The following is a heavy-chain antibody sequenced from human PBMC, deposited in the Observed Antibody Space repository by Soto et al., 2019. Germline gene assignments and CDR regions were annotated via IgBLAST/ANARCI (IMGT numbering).Heavy chain of an antibody. D-gene: IGHD4-17*01. CDR1: GFSLSSDGVG. CDR3: AHRGYGNYPRDNWFDP. CDR2: IYWNNDI. J-gene: IGHJ5*02. Sequence: QITLKESGPTLVKPTQTLTLTCTFSGFSLSSDGVGVGWIRQPPGKALEWLALIYWNNDIRYSPSLKNRLTITKDTSKNQVVLTITNFDPVDTATYYCAHRGYGNYPRDNWFDPWGQGTLVTVSS. V-gene: IGHV2-5*01.